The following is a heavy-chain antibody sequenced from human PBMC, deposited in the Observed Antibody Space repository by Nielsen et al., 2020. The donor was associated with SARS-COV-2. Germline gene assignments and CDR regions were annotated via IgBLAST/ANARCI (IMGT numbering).Heavy chain of an antibody. V-gene: IGHV3-30*18. CDR3: AKDWTAIVVVPSGGVDY. Sequence: GGSLRLSCAASGFTFSTYGMDWVGQAPGKGLEWVAAISYDGSNKYYVDSVKGRFTISRDNSKNTLYLQMSSLREEDTAVYYCAKDWTAIVVVPSGGVDYWGQGTLVTVSS. J-gene: IGHJ4*02. CDR2: ISYDGSNK. CDR1: GFTFSTYG. D-gene: IGHD2-15*01.